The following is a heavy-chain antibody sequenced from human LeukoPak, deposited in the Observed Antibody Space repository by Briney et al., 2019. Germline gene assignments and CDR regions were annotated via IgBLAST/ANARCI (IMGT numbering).Heavy chain of an antibody. J-gene: IGHJ4*02. V-gene: IGHV4-34*01. CDR2: INQSGST. CDR3: ARGIVPAAPHGDYDSNYFDY. CDR1: GGSFSGYY. D-gene: IGHD2-2*01. Sequence: PSETLSLTCAVYGGSFSGYYWSWIRQPPGKGLEWIGEINQSGSTNYNPSLKSRVTISVDTSKNQFSLKLSSVTAADTAVYYCARGIVPAAPHGDYDSNYFDYWGQGTLVTVSS.